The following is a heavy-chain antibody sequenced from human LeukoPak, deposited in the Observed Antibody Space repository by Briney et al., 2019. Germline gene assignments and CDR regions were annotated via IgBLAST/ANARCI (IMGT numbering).Heavy chain of an antibody. CDR3: ARGFDLAVAGTGGMDV. CDR2: MNPNSGNT. V-gene: IGHV1-8*01. J-gene: IGHJ6*02. D-gene: IGHD6-19*01. Sequence: SVKVSRKASGYTFTSYDINWVRQATGQGLEWMGWMNPNSGNTGYAQKFQGRVTMTRNTSISTAYMELSSLRSEDTAVYYCARGFDLAVAGTGGMDVWGQGTTVTVSS. CDR1: GYTFTSYD.